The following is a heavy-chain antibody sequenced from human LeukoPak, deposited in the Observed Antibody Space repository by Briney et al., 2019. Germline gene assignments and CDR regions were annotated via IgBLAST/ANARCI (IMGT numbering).Heavy chain of an antibody. CDR1: GFTFSSYE. CDR2: ISSSDSTK. Sequence: PGGSLRLSCAASGFTFSSYEMNWVRQAPGKGLEWVSYISSSDSTKYYADSVKGRFTISRDNAKNSLYLQMNSLRAEDTAAYYCARDQTGTTADFDSWGQGTLVTVSS. D-gene: IGHD1-1*01. V-gene: IGHV3-48*03. J-gene: IGHJ4*02. CDR3: ARDQTGTTADFDS.